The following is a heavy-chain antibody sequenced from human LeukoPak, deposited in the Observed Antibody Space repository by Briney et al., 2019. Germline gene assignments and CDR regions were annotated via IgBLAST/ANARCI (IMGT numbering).Heavy chain of an antibody. Sequence: SETLSLTCTVSGGSFTSHYWSWIRQPPGKGLEWIGYYSGSTNYNPSLKSRATILADTSKNQFSLKLTSVTAADTAVYYYARDRYFDNWGQGILVTVSS. CDR2: YSGST. CDR1: GGSFTSHY. J-gene: IGHJ4*02. CDR3: ARDRYFDN. V-gene: IGHV4-59*11.